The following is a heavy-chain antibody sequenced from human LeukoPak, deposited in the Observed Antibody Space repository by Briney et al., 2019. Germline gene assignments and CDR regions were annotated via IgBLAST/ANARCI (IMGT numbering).Heavy chain of an antibody. Sequence: GGSLRLSCAASGFTFSSYAMSWVRQAPGKGLEWVSAISGSGVSTFSADSVKGRFTISRDNSKSTLYLQMNSLRAEDTAVYYCAKEKLWLQNYYYYGMDVWGQGTTVTVS. CDR1: GFTFSSYA. J-gene: IGHJ6*02. CDR2: ISGSGVST. CDR3: AKEKLWLQNYYYYGMDV. D-gene: IGHD5-18*01. V-gene: IGHV3-23*01.